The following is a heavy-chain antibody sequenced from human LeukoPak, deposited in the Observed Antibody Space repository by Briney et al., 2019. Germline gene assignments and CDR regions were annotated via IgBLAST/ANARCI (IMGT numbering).Heavy chain of an antibody. CDR2: ISSNGSTV. CDR1: GFTFSSYN. J-gene: IGHJ6*03. V-gene: IGHV3-48*03. D-gene: IGHD2-2*01. Sequence: EGSLRLSCAASGFTFSSYNMNWVRQAPGKGLEWISYISSNGSTVYYADSVKGRFTIFRDNAKNPLYLQMNSLRAEDTAVYYCARFYCSSTRCLYYYYYFMDVWGKGTTVTISS. CDR3: ARFYCSSTRCLYYYYYFMDV.